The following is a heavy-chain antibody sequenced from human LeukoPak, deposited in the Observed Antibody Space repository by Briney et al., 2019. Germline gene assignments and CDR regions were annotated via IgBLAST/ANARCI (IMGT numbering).Heavy chain of an antibody. CDR2: IIPIFGTA. CDR3: AARLGSSGYYYYYFDY. CDR1: GGTFSSYA. D-gene: IGHD3-22*01. V-gene: IGHV1-69*13. Sequence: ASVTVSCTASGGTFSSYAISWVRQASGQGLEWMGGIIPIFGTANYAQKFQGRVTITADESTSTAYMELSSLRSEDTAVYYCAARLGSSGYYYYYFDYWGQGTLVTVSS. J-gene: IGHJ4*02.